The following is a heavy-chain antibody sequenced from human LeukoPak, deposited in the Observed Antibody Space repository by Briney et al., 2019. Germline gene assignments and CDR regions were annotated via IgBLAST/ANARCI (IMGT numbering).Heavy chain of an antibody. Sequence: GGSLRLSCAASGFTASGSALHWVRQASGKGLEWVGRIRSKANSYARAYAASLKGRCTISRDDSKNTAYLQMNSLKTEDTAVYYCTRQEARQWLVGSDWGQGTLVTVSS. CDR1: GFTASGSA. J-gene: IGHJ4*02. CDR2: IRSKANSYAR. D-gene: IGHD6-19*01. CDR3: TRQEARQWLVGSD. V-gene: IGHV3-73*01.